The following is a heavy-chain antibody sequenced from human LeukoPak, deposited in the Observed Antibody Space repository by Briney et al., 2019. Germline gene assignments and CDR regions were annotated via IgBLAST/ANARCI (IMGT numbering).Heavy chain of an antibody. D-gene: IGHD3-10*01. CDR2: ISGSGGSA. V-gene: IGHV3-23*01. CDR3: AKLLRGVVVPYYDY. CDR1: GFTFSNYA. J-gene: IGHJ4*02. Sequence: GGSLRLSCAASGFTFSNYAMSWVRQAPGKGLEWVSPISGSGGSAYYADSVKGGFTISRDNSKNTLYLQMDSLRAEDTAVYYCAKLLRGVVVPYYDYWGQGTLVTVSS.